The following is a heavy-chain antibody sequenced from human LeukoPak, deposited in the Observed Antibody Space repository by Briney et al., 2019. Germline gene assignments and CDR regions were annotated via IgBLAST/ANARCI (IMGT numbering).Heavy chain of an antibody. D-gene: IGHD3-22*01. Sequence: PSETLSLTCTVSGGSISSYYWSWIRQPPGKGLEWIGYIYYSGSTNYNPSLKSRVTISVDTSKNQFSLKLSSVTAADTAVYYCARESKTYDGTGYYLDYWGQGTLVTVSS. J-gene: IGHJ4*02. CDR1: GGSISSYY. V-gene: IGHV4-59*12. CDR3: ARESKTYDGTGYYLDY. CDR2: IYYSGST.